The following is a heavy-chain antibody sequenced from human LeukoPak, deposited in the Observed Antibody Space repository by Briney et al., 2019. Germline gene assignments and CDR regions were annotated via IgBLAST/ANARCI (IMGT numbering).Heavy chain of an antibody. V-gene: IGHV1-18*01. CDR2: ISAYSGNT. CDR1: GYTFTSYG. CDR3: ARDHGMVRGVMTFYGMDV. J-gene: IGHJ6*02. Sequence: GASVKVSCKASGYTFTSYGISWVRQAPGQGLEWMGWISAYSGNTNSAQKLQGRVTMTTDASTSTAYMELRSLRSDDTAVYYCARDHGMVRGVMTFYGMDVWGQGTTVTVSS. D-gene: IGHD3-10*01.